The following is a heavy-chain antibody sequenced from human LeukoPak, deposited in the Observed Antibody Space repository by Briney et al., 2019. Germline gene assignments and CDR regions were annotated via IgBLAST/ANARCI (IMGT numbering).Heavy chain of an antibody. CDR3: AKVRANRFASFDY. Sequence: GGSLRLSCAASGFTFNSFAMNWVRQTPGKGLEWVSSVTGHGGSTYIADSVRGRFTISRDNSKITLYLQMNSLRAEDTAVYYCAKVRANRFASFDYWGQGTLVTVSS. J-gene: IGHJ4*02. CDR2: VTGHGGST. V-gene: IGHV3-23*01. D-gene: IGHD1/OR15-1a*01. CDR1: GFTFNSFA.